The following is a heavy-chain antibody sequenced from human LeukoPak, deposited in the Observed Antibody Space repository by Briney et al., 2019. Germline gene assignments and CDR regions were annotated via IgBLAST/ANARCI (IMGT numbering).Heavy chain of an antibody. J-gene: IGHJ5*02. V-gene: IGHV1-8*03. CDR3: ARGRWRRYWFDP. CDR2: MNPNSGNT. Sequence: ASVKVSCKASGYTFTSYDINWVRQATGQGLEWMGWMNPNSGNTGYAQKFQGRVTITRNTSISTAYMELSSLGSEDTAVYYCARGRWRRYWFDPWGQGTLVTVSS. CDR1: GYTFTSYD. D-gene: IGHD4-23*01.